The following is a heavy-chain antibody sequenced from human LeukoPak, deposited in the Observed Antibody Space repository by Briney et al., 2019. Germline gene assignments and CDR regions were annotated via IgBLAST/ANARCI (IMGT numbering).Heavy chain of an antibody. Sequence: PGGSLRLSCAASGFTFSNAWMNWVRQAPGKGLEWVSSISSSSSYIYYADSVKGRFTISRDNAKNSLYLQMNSLRAEDTAVYYCARGPSFDWLDLHLIRFDYWGQGTLVTVSS. CDR1: GFTFSNAW. V-gene: IGHV3-21*01. J-gene: IGHJ4*02. D-gene: IGHD3-9*01. CDR3: ARGPSFDWLDLHLIRFDY. CDR2: ISSSSSYI.